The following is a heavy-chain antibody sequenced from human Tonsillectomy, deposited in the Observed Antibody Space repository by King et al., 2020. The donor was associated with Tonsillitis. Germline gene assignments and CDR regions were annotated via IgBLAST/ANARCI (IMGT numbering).Heavy chain of an antibody. CDR1: GDTFGGYA. V-gene: IGHV1-69*15. D-gene: IGHD4-17*01. J-gene: IGHJ4*02. CDR3: ARVKECCDYVSPFDY. CDR2: IIPLFGAT. Sequence: QLVQSGAEVKKPGSSVKVSCKASGDTFGGYAIGWVRQAPGQGLEWLGRIIPLFGATNYAQTFQGRVTITADESTTTAYMELSSLISEDTAVYFCARVKECCDYVSPFDYWGQGTLVTVSS.